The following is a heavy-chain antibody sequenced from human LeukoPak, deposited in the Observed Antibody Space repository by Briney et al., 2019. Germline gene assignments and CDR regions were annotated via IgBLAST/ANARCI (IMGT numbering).Heavy chain of an antibody. CDR2: IKQDGSEK. CDR3: ASHPTPGIAAAGTFNY. V-gene: IGHV3-7*03. CDR1: GFTFSSYW. J-gene: IGHJ4*02. Sequence: GGSLRLSRAASGFTFSSYWMNWVRQAPGKGLEWVANIKQDGSEKYYVDSVKGRFTISRDNAKNSLYLQMNSLRAEDTAVYYCASHPTPGIAAAGTFNYWGQGTLVTVSS. D-gene: IGHD6-13*01.